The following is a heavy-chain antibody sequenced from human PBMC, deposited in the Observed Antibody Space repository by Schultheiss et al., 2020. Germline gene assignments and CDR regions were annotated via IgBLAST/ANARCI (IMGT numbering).Heavy chain of an antibody. CDR1: GFTFSSYA. D-gene: IGHD3-16*02. V-gene: IGHV3-23*01. J-gene: IGHJ5*02. CDR2: ISGSGGST. CDR3: ARDPRPIVSHWFDP. Sequence: GESLKISCAASGFTFSSYAMSWVRQAPGKGLEWVSAISGSGGSTYYADSVKGRFTISRDNSKNTLYLQMNSLRAEDTAVYYCARDPRPIVSHWFDPWGQGTLVTVSS.